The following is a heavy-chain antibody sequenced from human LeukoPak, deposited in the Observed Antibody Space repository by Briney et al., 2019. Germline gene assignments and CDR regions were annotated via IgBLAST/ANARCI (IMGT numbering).Heavy chain of an antibody. CDR3: ARDFGSGSPPHPL. V-gene: IGHV3-21*01. D-gene: IGHD3-10*01. Sequence: GGSLRLSCAASGFTFSSYSMNWVRQAPGKGLEWVSSISSSSSYIYYADSVKGRFTISRDNAKNSLYLQMNSLGAEDTAVYYCARDFGSGSPPHPLWGQGTLVTVSS. J-gene: IGHJ4*02. CDR2: ISSSSSYI. CDR1: GFTFSSYS.